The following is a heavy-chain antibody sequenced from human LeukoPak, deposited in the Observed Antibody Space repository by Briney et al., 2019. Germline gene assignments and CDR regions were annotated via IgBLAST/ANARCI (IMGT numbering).Heavy chain of an antibody. Sequence: GGSLRLSCAASGFTFSSYGMHWVRQAPGKGLEWVAVISYDGSNKYYADSVKGRFTISRDNSKNTLYLQMNSLRVEDTAVYYCARGHPHGWELYLDYWGQGTLVTVSS. CDR2: ISYDGSNK. CDR3: ARGHPHGWELYLDY. CDR1: GFTFSSYG. V-gene: IGHV3-30*03. J-gene: IGHJ4*02. D-gene: IGHD1-26*01.